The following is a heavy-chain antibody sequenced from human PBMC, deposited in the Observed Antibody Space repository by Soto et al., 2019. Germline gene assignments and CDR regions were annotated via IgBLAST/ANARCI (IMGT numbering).Heavy chain of an antibody. CDR2: IYPGDSDT. V-gene: IGHV5-51*01. CDR3: AGSRGSPGSYFGMDV. Sequence: GESLKISCKGSGYSFTSYRINWVRQMPGKGLEWMGVIYPGDSDTRYSPSFQAQVTISADKSINTAYLQWRSLKTSDPAVYYCAGSRGSPGSYFGMDVWGQGTTVT. J-gene: IGHJ6*02. D-gene: IGHD5-12*01. CDR1: GYSFTSYR.